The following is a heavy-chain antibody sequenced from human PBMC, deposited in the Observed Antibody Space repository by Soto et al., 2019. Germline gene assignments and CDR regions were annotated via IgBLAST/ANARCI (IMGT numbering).Heavy chain of an antibody. CDR3: ATGARLWFGELFNYYYGMDV. D-gene: IGHD3-10*01. J-gene: IGHJ6*02. CDR1: VTSFCCYY. V-gene: IGHV4-34*01. CDR2: INHSGST. Sequence: SDTLSRISAINVTSFCCYYCSWISQTPGKGLDWIWEINHSGSTNYNPSLKSRVTISVDTSKNQFSLKLSSVTAADTAVYYCATGARLWFGELFNYYYGMDVWGQGTTVS.